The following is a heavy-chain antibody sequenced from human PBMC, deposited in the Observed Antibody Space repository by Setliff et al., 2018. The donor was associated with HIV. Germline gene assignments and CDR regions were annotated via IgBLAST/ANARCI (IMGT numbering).Heavy chain of an antibody. V-gene: IGHV4-59*01. CDR1: GGSISSYY. D-gene: IGHD4-17*01. Sequence: SETLSLTCTVSGGSISSYYWSWMRQPPGKGLEWIGYICYSGSTNYNPSLKRRVTISIDKSRKYFSLKLPSVTAADTAMYFCTKGRLGQADYWGQGTLVTVSS. J-gene: IGHJ4*02. CDR2: ICYSGST. CDR3: TKGRLGQADY.